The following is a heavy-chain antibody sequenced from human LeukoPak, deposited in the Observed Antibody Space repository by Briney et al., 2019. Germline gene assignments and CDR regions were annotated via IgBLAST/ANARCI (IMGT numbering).Heavy chain of an antibody. CDR2: ISYDGSNK. J-gene: IGHJ4*02. CDR3: ARDLSFDW. V-gene: IGHV3-30*04. CDR1: GFTFSSYA. Sequence: GGSLRLSCAASGFTFSSYAMHWVRQAPGKGLEWAAVISYDGSNKYYADSVKGRFTISRDNSKNTLYLQMNSLRAEDTAVYYCARDLSFDWWGQGTLVTVSS.